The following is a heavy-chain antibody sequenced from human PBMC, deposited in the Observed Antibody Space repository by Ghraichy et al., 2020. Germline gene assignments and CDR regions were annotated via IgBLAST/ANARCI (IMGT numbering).Heavy chain of an antibody. CDR3: ARQKYCTSTDCLHGRYYFDY. CDR2: INSSDSTI. CDR1: GFIFSTHE. D-gene: IGHD2-2*01. Sequence: GGSLRLSCAASGFIFSTHEMNWVRQAPGKGLEWISYINSSDSTINYADPVKGRFTIPRDNAKSSLYLQMNSLRAEDTAVYFCARQKYCTSTDCLHGRYYFDYSGQGALVTVSS. V-gene: IGHV3-48*03. J-gene: IGHJ4*02.